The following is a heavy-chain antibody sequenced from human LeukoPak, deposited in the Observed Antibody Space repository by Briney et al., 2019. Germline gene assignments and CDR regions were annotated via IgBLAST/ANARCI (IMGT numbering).Heavy chain of an antibody. CDR2: IWYDGSNK. CDR3: ARDMEYYDILTGYFQY. J-gene: IGHJ4*02. CDR1: GFTFSSYG. Sequence: GGSLRLSCAASGFTFSSYGMHWVRQAPGKGLEWVAVIWYDGSNKYYADSVKGRFTISRDNSKNTLYLQMNSLRAEDTAVCYCARDMEYYDILTGYFQYWGQGTLVTVSS. D-gene: IGHD3-9*01. V-gene: IGHV3-33*01.